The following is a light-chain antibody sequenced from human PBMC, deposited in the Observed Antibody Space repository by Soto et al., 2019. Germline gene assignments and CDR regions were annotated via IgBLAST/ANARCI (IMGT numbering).Light chain of an antibody. V-gene: IGKV3-15*01. CDR3: QQYNNWPSRYT. CDR1: QSVSCD. J-gene: IGKJ2*01. CDR2: VAS. Sequence: EIVMTQSPASLSVSPGRRATLSCRASQSVSCDLSWFKQKPGQAPSLLISVASTRATGIPARFSGSGSGTDFKLTFSSLQSEDFAVYYCQQYNNWPSRYTFGEGLMMEIK.